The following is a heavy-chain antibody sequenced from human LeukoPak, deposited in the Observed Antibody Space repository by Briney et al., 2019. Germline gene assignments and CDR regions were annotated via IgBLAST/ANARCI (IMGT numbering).Heavy chain of an antibody. J-gene: IGHJ5*02. CDR1: GLILGIQS. D-gene: IGHD4-17*01. CDR3: AKEGDYSNAAPEWGFDT. V-gene: IGHV3-23*01. CDR2: ISGSSSHT. Sequence: PGGSLSPACAASGLILGIQSLRWARQAPGKGLEWVSGISGSSSHTLDADSVRGRFIISRDNTRNTLYLHMNSLRAEDTALYYCAKEGDYSNAAPEWGFDTWGQGTLVTVSS.